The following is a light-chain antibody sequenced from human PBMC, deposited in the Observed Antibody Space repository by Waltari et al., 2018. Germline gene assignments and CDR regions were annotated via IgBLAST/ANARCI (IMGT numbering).Light chain of an antibody. CDR3: SSYAGTNYVI. V-gene: IGLV2-8*01. Sequence: QSGLTQPPSASGSPGQSVTISCTGTSSDVGGYNYVSWYQQHPGKVPKLLIYDISKRPPGVPMRCSGSKSGTPASLTVSGLQAEDEADYYCSSYAGTNYVIFGGGTKLTVL. CDR2: DIS. J-gene: IGLJ2*01. CDR1: SSDVGGYNY.